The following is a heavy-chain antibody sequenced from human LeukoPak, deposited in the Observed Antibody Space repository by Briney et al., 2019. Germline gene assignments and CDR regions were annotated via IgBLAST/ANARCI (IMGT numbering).Heavy chain of an antibody. CDR3: ARVTQTDYDFDY. Sequence: ASVKVSCKASGYTFTTYNINWVRQAPGQGLEWMGWISAYSGNTDYAQKLQGRVTMTTDTSTSTAYMELRSLRSDDTAVYYCARVTQTDYDFDYWGQGTLVTVSS. V-gene: IGHV1-18*01. D-gene: IGHD4-17*01. CDR1: GYTFTTYN. J-gene: IGHJ4*02. CDR2: ISAYSGNT.